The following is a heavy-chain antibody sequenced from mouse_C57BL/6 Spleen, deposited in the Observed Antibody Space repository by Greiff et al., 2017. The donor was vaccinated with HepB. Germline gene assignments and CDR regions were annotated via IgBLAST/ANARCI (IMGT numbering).Heavy chain of an antibody. J-gene: IGHJ3*01. CDR2: INPSNGGT. V-gene: IGHV1-53*01. Sequence: QVQLKQSGTELVKPGASVKLSCKASGYTFTSYWMHWVKQRPGQGLEWIGNINPSNGGTNYNEKFKSKATLTVDKSSSTAYMQLSSLTSEDSAVYYCAGLYYDYDGFPYWGQGTLVTVSA. D-gene: IGHD2-4*01. CDR3: AGLYYDYDGFPY. CDR1: GYTFTSYW.